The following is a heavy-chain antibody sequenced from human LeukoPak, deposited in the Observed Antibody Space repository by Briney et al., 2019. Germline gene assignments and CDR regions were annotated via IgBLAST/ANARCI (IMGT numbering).Heavy chain of an antibody. Sequence: ASVKVSCKASGYTFTSYYMHWVRQAPGQGLEWMGIINPSGGSTSYAQKFQGRVTITRNTSISTAYMELSSLRSEDTAVYYCARAARGIWFGEPSPQGPWGQGTLVTVSS. V-gene: IGHV1-46*01. D-gene: IGHD3-10*01. CDR1: GYTFTSYY. CDR3: ARAARGIWFGEPSPQGP. CDR2: INPSGGST. J-gene: IGHJ5*02.